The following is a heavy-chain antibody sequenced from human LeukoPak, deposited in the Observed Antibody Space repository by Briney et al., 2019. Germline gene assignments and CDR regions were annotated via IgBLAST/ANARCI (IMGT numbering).Heavy chain of an antibody. V-gene: IGHV4-61*02. Sequence: SETLSLTCTVSGGSISSGSYYWSWIRQPAGKGLEWIGRIYTSGSTNYNPSLKSRVTISVDTSKNQFSLKLSSVTAADTAVYYCARGGSVGYYYYYMDVWGKGTTVTVSS. CDR3: ARGGSVGYYYYYMDV. J-gene: IGHJ6*03. CDR2: IYTSGST. D-gene: IGHD3-16*01. CDR1: GGSISSGSYY.